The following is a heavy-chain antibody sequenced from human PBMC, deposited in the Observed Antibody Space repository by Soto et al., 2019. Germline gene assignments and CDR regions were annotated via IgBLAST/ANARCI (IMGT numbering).Heavy chain of an antibody. Sequence: PGESLKISCKGSGYSFIKYWIGWVRQMPGKGLEWMGIIYPGDSDTRYSPSFQGQVTISADKSISTAYLQWSSLKASGTAIYYCARPLAYGDAFDIWGQGTMVTVSS. V-gene: IGHV5-51*01. CDR1: GYSFIKYW. CDR3: ARPLAYGDAFDI. J-gene: IGHJ3*02. D-gene: IGHD4-17*01. CDR2: IYPGDSDT.